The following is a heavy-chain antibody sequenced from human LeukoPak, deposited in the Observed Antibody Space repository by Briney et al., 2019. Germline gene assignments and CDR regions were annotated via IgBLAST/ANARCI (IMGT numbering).Heavy chain of an antibody. V-gene: IGHV1-18*01. CDR2: ISAYNGNT. CDR3: AGSGANTEFDY. Sequence: EASVKVSCKASGYTFTSYGISWVRQAPGQGLEWMRWISAYNGNTNYAQKLQGRVTMTTDTSTSTAYMELRSLRSDDTAVYYCAGSGANTEFDYWGQGTLVTVSS. CDR1: GYTFTSYG. J-gene: IGHJ4*02. D-gene: IGHD1-26*01.